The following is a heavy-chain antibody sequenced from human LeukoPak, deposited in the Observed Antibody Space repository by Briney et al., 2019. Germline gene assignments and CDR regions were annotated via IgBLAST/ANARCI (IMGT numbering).Heavy chain of an antibody. Sequence: GGSLRLSCAASGFTFSSYSMNWVRQAPGKGLEWVGFIRSKAYGGTTEYAASVKGRFTISRDDSKSIAYLQMNSLKTEDTAVYYCTREGYYYGSGSYYKLSSHFDYWGQGTLVTVSS. CDR2: IRSKAYGGTT. CDR1: GFTFSSYS. J-gene: IGHJ4*02. D-gene: IGHD3-10*01. CDR3: TREGYYYGSGSYYKLSSHFDY. V-gene: IGHV3-49*04.